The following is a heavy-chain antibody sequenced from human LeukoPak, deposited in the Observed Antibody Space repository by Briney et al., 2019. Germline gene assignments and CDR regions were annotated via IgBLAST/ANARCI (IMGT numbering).Heavy chain of an antibody. CDR1: GYTFTGYY. CDR3: ARAYSNSDYFDY. D-gene: IGHD6-6*01. V-gene: IGHV1-18*04. Sequence: ASVKVSCKASGYTFTGYYMHWVRQAPGQGLELMGWISPYNGNTYYAQRFQGRVTLTTDTSTSTAYMELRSLRSDDTAVYYCARAYSNSDYFDYWGQGTLVTVSS. J-gene: IGHJ4*02. CDR2: ISPYNGNT.